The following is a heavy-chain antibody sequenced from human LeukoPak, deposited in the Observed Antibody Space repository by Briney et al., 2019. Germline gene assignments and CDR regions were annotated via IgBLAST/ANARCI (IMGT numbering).Heavy chain of an antibody. V-gene: IGHV3-43D*04. Sequence: GGSLRLSCAASGFTFDDYAMLWVRQAPGKGLEWVSLISWDGGSTYYADSVKGRFTISRDNSKNSLYLQMNSLRADDTALYSCAKVRSFDNNGYYEYWGQGTLVTV. D-gene: IGHD3-22*01. J-gene: IGHJ4*02. CDR2: ISWDGGST. CDR1: GFTFDDYA. CDR3: AKVRSFDNNGYYEY.